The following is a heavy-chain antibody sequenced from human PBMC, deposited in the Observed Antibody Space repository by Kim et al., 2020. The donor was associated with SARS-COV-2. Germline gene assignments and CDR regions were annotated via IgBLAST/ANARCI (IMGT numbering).Heavy chain of an antibody. D-gene: IGHD3-10*01. Sequence: TRVTISVDTSKNQFSLKLSSVTAADTAVYYCARSYGSGSYYNDYYGMDVWGQGTTVTVSS. CDR3: ARSYGSGSYYNDYYGMDV. V-gene: IGHV4-59*01. J-gene: IGHJ6*02.